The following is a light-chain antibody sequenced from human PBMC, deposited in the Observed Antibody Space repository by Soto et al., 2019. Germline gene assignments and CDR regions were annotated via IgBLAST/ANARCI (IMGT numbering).Light chain of an antibody. CDR2: DTY. V-gene: IGKV3-15*01. CDR3: KPYNNWPLT. CDR1: QSVSSN. J-gene: IGKJ4*01. Sequence: EIVMTQSPATLSVSPGERATLSCRASQSVSSNLAWYQQKPGQAHRLLIYDTYTRATGVPTRFSGSRSGAEFTLTIKSLQSEDFAVYYCKPYNNWPLTFGGGTKVDI.